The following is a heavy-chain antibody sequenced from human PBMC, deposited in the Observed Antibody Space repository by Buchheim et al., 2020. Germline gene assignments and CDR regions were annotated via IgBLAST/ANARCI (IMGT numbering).Heavy chain of an antibody. CDR3: ARGSGVVAATPLGY. J-gene: IGHJ4*02. V-gene: IGHV3-30-3*01. D-gene: IGHD2-15*01. CDR2: ISYDGSNK. CDR1: GFTFSSYW. Sequence: VQLVESGGGLVQPGGSLRLSCAASGFTFSSYWMHWVRQAPGKGLEWVAVISYDGSNKYYADSVKGRFTISRDNSKNKLYLQMNSLRAEDTAVYYCARGSGVVAATPLGYWGQGTL.